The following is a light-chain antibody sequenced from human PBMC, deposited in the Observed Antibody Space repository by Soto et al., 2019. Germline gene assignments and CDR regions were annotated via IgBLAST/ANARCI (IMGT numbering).Light chain of an antibody. CDR3: HHRRDWPAT. CDR2: DAS. CDR1: QSVGIQ. J-gene: IGKJ1*01. V-gene: IGKV3-11*01. Sequence: EIVLTQSPDTLSLSPGERATLSCRASQSVGIQLAWYQQKPGQAPSLLIYDASNRATGIPARFSGSGTGTDFTLTITSLEPEDFAVYYCHHRRDWPATFGQGTKVEIK.